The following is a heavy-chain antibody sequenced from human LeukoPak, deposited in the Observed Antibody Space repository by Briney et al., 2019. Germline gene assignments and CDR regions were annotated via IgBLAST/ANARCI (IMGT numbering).Heavy chain of an antibody. J-gene: IGHJ6*03. Sequence: SGTLSLTCAVSGGSISSSNWWSWVRQPPGKGLEWIGEIYHSGSTNYNSSLKSRVTVSVDKSKNQFSLKLSSVTAADTAVYYCARDRYCSGGSCYRTYYYYYMDVWGKGTTVTVSS. CDR3: ARDRYCSGGSCYRTYYYYYMDV. CDR1: GGSISSSNW. V-gene: IGHV4-4*02. CDR2: IYHSGST. D-gene: IGHD2-15*01.